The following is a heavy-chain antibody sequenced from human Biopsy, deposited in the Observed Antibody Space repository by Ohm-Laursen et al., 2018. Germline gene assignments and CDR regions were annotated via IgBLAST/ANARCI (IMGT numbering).Heavy chain of an antibody. J-gene: IGHJ5*02. CDR2: ISHDGSDK. D-gene: IGHD3-22*01. CDR1: GFSFSSHG. CDR3: ARGDYFDSNGYFWFDP. V-gene: IGHV3-30*03. Sequence: SLRLSCAASGFSFSSHGMHWVRQAPGRGLERVAVISHDGSDKYYADSVKGRFTISRDNSKNTLYLQMNSLRAEDTALYYCARGDYFDSNGYFWFDPWGQGTLVTVSS.